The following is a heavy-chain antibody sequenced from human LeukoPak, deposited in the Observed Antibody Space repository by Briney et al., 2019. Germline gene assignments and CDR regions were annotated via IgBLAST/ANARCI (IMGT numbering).Heavy chain of an antibody. V-gene: IGHV5-51*01. J-gene: IGHJ5*02. CDR2: VYSGDSDA. D-gene: IGHD3-10*01. CDR3: ARPMVRGVLS. Sequence: MRGESLKISCKGSGYSFTSYWIGWVRQMPGKGLEWMGIVYSGDSDARYSPSFQGQVTISADKSINTAYLQWRSLKASDTAMYYCARPMVRGVLSWGQGTLVTVSS. CDR1: GYSFTSYW.